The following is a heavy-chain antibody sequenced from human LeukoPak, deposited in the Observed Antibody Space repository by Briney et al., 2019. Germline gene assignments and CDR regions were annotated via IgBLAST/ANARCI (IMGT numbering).Heavy chain of an antibody. CDR3: AREVMDYDSSGLDAFDI. CDR2: IIPIFGTA. Sequence: SVKVSCKASGYTFTSYDISWVRQAPGQGLEWMGGIIPIFGTANYAQKFQGRVTITTDESTSTAYMELSSLRSEDTAVYYCAREVMDYDSSGLDAFDIWGQGTMVTVSS. J-gene: IGHJ3*02. D-gene: IGHD3-22*01. V-gene: IGHV1-69*05. CDR1: GYTFTSYD.